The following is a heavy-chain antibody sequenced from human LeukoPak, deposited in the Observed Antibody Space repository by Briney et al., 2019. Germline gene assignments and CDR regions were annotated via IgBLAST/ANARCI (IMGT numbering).Heavy chain of an antibody. D-gene: IGHD1-26*01. Sequence: ASVKVSCKASGYTFTVYYMHWVRQAPGQGLEWMGWINPNSGGTNYAQKFQGRVTMTRDTSTSTVYMELSSLRSEDTAVYYCARALLGLGSYYGLALFDYWGQGTLVTVSS. CDR3: ARALLGLGSYYGLALFDY. CDR1: GYTFTVYY. V-gene: IGHV1-2*02. J-gene: IGHJ4*02. CDR2: INPNSGGT.